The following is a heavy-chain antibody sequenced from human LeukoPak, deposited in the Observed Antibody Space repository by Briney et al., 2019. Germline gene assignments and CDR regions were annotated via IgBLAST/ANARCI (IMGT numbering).Heavy chain of an antibody. Sequence: SQTLSLTCTVSGGSISSGGYYWSWIRQPPGKGLEWIGYIYHSGSTYYNPSLKSRVTISVDRSKNQFSLKLSSVTAADTAVYYLARDKGGSSSPAFTYWGQEPLAT. CDR1: GGSISSGGYY. J-gene: IGHJ4*02. CDR3: ARDKGGSSSPAFTY. D-gene: IGHD1-26*01. CDR2: IYHSGST. V-gene: IGHV4-30-2*01.